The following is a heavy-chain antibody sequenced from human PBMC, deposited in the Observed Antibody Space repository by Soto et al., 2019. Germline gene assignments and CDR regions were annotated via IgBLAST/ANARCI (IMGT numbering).Heavy chain of an antibody. D-gene: IGHD3-10*01. CDR1: GFTFSNYG. CDR2: ISRSGGDT. Sequence: EVQLLESGGGLVQPGGSLRLSCAASGFTFSNYGMSWVRQAPGKGLEWVSSISRSGGDTYYADSVKGRFTISRDNSKNTLYLQMNILTAEDTALYYCARASYYQGSGNYFPFDYWGQGTLVTVSS. CDR3: ARASYYQGSGNYFPFDY. J-gene: IGHJ4*02. V-gene: IGHV3-23*01.